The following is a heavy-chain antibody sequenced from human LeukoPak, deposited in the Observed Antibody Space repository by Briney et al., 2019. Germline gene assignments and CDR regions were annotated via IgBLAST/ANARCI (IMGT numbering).Heavy chain of an antibody. V-gene: IGHV3-53*01. Sequence: GGSLRLSCAASGFTVSSNYMSWVRQAPGKGLEWVSVIYSGGSTYYADSVKGRFTISRDNSKNTLYLQMNSLRVEDTAVYYCARVSFRYYFDYWAREPWSPSPQ. CDR1: GFTVSSNY. CDR2: IYSGGST. D-gene: IGHD2-21*01. CDR3: ARVSFRYYFDY. J-gene: IGHJ4*02.